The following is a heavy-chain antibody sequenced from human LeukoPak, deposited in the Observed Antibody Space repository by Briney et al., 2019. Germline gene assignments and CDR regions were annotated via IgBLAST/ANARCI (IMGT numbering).Heavy chain of an antibody. CDR2: IYYSGST. CDR1: GGSISCGGYY. D-gene: IGHD2-2*01. Sequence: SKTLSLTCTVSGGSISCGGYYWSWIRQHPGKGLEWIGYIYYSGSTYYNPSLKSRVTISVDTSKNQFSLKLSSVTAADTAVYYCTREAYQLLYNWFDPWGQGTLVTVSS. J-gene: IGHJ5*02. V-gene: IGHV4-31*03. CDR3: TREAYQLLYNWFDP.